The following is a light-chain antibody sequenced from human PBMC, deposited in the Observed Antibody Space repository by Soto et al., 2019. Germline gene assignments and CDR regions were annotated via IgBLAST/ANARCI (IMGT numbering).Light chain of an antibody. CDR1: SSDVGGYKY. V-gene: IGLV2-14*01. CDR2: DVS. Sequence: QSALTQPASVSGSPGQSITISCTGTSSDVGGYKYVSWYQQQPGKAPKVMIYDVSNRPSGVSKRFSGSKSGNTASLTISGLQAEDEADYYCSSYTRSSSLVFGGGTKLTVL. CDR3: SSYTRSSSLV. J-gene: IGLJ2*01.